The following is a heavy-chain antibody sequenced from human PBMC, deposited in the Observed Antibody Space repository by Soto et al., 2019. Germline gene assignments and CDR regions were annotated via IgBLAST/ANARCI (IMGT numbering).Heavy chain of an antibody. V-gene: IGHV4-39*01. CDR1: GGYISSSSYY. D-gene: IGHD5-12*01. Sequence: SETLSLTCTVSGGYISSSSYYWGWIRQPPGKGLEWIGSIYYSGSTYYNQSLKSRVTISVDTSTNQFSLKLSSVTAADTAVFYCARRWGGYSGYDNRNDYWGQGTLVTVSS. J-gene: IGHJ4*02. CDR3: ARRWGGYSGYDNRNDY. CDR2: IYYSGST.